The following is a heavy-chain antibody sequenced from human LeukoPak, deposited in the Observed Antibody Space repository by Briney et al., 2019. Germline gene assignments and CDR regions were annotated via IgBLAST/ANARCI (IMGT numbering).Heavy chain of an antibody. CDR1: GFTFSTYW. D-gene: IGHD5-24*01. CDR2: IKQDGSEK. J-gene: IGHJ6*03. CDR3: ARGGDGYNWGYYYYMDV. Sequence: QSGRSLRLSCAASGFTFSTYWINWVRQAPGKGLEWVANIKQDGSEKYYVDSVKGRFTISRDNAKNSLYLQMNSLRAEDTAVYYCARGGDGYNWGYYYYMDVWGKGTTVTISS. V-gene: IGHV3-7*01.